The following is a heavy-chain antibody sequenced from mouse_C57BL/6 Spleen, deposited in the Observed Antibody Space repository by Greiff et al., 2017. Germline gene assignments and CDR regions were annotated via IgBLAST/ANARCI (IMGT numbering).Heavy chain of an antibody. CDR3: AYGNPYYYAMDY. CDR1: GYTFTSYT. CDR2: INPSSGYT. J-gene: IGHJ4*01. Sequence: QVQLQQSGAELARPGASVKMSCKASGYTFTSYTMHWVKQRPGQGLEWIGYINPSSGYTKYNQKFKDKDTLTADKSSSTAYMPLSSLTSEDSAVYYCAYGNPYYYAMDYWGQGTSVTVSS. D-gene: IGHD2-1*01. V-gene: IGHV1-4*01.